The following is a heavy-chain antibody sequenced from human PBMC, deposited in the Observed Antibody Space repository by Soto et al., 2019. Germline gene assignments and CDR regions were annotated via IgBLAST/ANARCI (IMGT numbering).Heavy chain of an antibody. V-gene: IGHV5-10-1*01. D-gene: IGHD5-12*01. CDR2: IDPSDSYT. J-gene: IGHJ6*02. Sequence: GESLKISCKGSGYSFTSYWISWVRQMPGKGLEWMGRIDPSDSYTNYSPSFQGHVTISADKSISTAYLQWSSLKASATAMYYCARLAMATRRGYYGMDVWGQGTTVTVSS. CDR3: ARLAMATRRGYYGMDV. CDR1: GYSFTSYW.